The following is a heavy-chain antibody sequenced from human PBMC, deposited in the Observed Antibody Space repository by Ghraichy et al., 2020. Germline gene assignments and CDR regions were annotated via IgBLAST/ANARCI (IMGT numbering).Heavy chain of an antibody. D-gene: IGHD2-2*01. CDR1: GITFSTYD. J-gene: IGHJ4*02. V-gene: IGHV3-30*18. Sequence: LSLTCVVSGITFSTYDMHWVRQAAGKGLEWVAGVSYDSNYIRYAASVKGRFTISRDNSKSTLYLQMNSLRAEDTALYYCANGRPDPEWDYWGQGTLVTVSS. CDR2: VSYDSNYI. CDR3: ANGRPDPEWDY.